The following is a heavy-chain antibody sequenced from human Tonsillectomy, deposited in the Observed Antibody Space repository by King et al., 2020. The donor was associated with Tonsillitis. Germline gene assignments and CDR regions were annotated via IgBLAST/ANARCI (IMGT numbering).Heavy chain of an antibody. J-gene: IGHJ6*02. CDR3: VRVTGITIFGVVSYAMDV. D-gene: IGHD3-3*01. Sequence: VQLVESGGGLVQPGGSLRLSCAASGFTFSDHYMDWARQAPGKGLEWVGRIRNKANSYTTEYAASVKGRFSISSDDSNNSLYLQMNSLITEDTAVYYCVRVTGITIFGVVSYAMDVWGQGTTVTVSS. V-gene: IGHV3-72*01. CDR2: IRNKANSYTT. CDR1: GFTFSDHY.